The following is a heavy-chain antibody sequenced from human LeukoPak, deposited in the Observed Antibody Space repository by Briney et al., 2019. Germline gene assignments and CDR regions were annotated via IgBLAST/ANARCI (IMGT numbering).Heavy chain of an antibody. CDR3: ASVHSYQWLFDY. CDR1: GDSVSSNSAA. D-gene: IGHD6-19*01. J-gene: IGHJ4*02. CDR2: TYYRSKWYS. Sequence: SQTLSLTFAISGDSVSSNSAAWNWIRQSPSRGLEWLGRTYYRSKWYSDYAVSVKSRITINPDTSKNQFSLLLNSVTPEDTAVYYCASVHSYQWLFDYWGQGTLVTVSS. V-gene: IGHV6-1*01.